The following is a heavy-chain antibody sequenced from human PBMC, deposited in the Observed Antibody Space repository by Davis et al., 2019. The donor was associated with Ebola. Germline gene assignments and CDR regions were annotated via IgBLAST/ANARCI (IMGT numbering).Heavy chain of an antibody. CDR2: VTPGGDS. V-gene: IGHV3-53*01. CDR1: GFTVSSNY. J-gene: IGHJ4*02. CDR3: VSRRDGYSSNC. Sequence: PGGSLRLSCAASGFTVSSNYMNWVRQAPGKGLEWVSLVTPGGDSFYADSVKGRFATSRDNSINTLYLQMNSLRDDDTAVYHCVSRRDGYSSNCWGQGTLVTVSS. D-gene: IGHD5-24*01.